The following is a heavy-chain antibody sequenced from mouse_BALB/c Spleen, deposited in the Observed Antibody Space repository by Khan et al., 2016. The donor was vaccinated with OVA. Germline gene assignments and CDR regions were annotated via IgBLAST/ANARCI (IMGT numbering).Heavy chain of an antibody. D-gene: IGHD1-1*01. V-gene: IGHV5-17*02. CDR3: ARSPSVVARAMDY. J-gene: IGHJ4*01. CDR1: GFTFSSFG. CDR2: ISCGSSTI. Sequence: EVELEESGGGLVQPGGSRKLSCAASGFTFSSFGMHWVRQAPEKGLEWVAYISCGSSTIFYADTVKGRFTISRDNPKNTLSLQMTSLRSEDTAMYYCARSPSVVARAMDYWGQGTSVTVSS.